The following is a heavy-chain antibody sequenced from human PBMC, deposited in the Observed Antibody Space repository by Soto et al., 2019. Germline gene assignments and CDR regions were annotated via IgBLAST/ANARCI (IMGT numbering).Heavy chain of an antibody. CDR1: GGIFNTYA. CDR3: ALRVKERFRGPGMDV. Sequence: QVRLVQSGAEVKKPGASVKVSCKASGGIFNTYALNWVRQAPGQGLEWVGGIITMFGAAMYAQKFQGRARVTADESTTTASVELSSLRYADTAVYYWALRVKERFRGPGMDVWGQGAAGTVSS. V-gene: IGHV1-69*01. J-gene: IGHJ6*02. CDR2: IITMFGAA. D-gene: IGHD1-1*01.